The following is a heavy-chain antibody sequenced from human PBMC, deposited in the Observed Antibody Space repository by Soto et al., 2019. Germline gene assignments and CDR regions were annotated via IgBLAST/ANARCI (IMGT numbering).Heavy chain of an antibody. J-gene: IGHJ6*02. CDR3: VKDQGIAAADTPSDYYYYGMDV. D-gene: IGHD6-13*01. Sequence: XESLRLSCSASGFTFSSYAMHWVRQAPGKGLEYVSAISSNVGSTYYADSVKGRFTISRDNSKNTLYLQMSSLRAEDTAVYYCVKDQGIAAADTPSDYYYYGMDVWGQGTTVTVSS. CDR2: ISSNVGST. CDR1: GFTFSSYA. V-gene: IGHV3-64D*06.